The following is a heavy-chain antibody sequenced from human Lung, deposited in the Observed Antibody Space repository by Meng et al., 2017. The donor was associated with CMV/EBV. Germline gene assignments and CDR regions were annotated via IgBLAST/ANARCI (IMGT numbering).Heavy chain of an antibody. CDR2: INPNSGNT. CDR3: SRVRTPGITIFGVVTAYYRYGMVV. CDR1: GYTFTSYD. V-gene: IGHV1-8*01. J-gene: IGHJ6*02. Sequence: ASXXVSXKASGYTFTSYDINWVRQATGQGLEWMGWINPNSGNTGNAQKFQGRVTMTRNNSISTAYMELSSLRSEDTTVYYCSRVRTPGITIFGVVTAYYRYGMVVWXQGTXVTVSS. D-gene: IGHD3-3*01.